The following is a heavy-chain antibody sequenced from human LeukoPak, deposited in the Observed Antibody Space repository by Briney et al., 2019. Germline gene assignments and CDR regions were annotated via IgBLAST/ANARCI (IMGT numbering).Heavy chain of an antibody. V-gene: IGHV4-38-2*02. CDR2: VFHSGNT. D-gene: IGHD3-3*01. CDR3: ARGEDVSGYRTDC. CDR1: GYSISSTYY. Sequence: SETLSLTCTVSGYSISSTYYWGWIRQPPGKGLEWVGSVFHSGNTYYNPSLKSRLTISADTSKNQFSLKLSSVTAADTAIYYCARGEDVSGYRTDCWGQGTLVTVSS. J-gene: IGHJ4*02.